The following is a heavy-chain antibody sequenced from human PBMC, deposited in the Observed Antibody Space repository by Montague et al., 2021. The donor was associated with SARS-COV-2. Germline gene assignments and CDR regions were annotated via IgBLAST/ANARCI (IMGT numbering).Heavy chain of an antibody. D-gene: IGHD6-6*01. CDR1: GASFASGNFY. CDR2: MYYTGPT. V-gene: IGHV4-61*01. CDR3: ASWRANVPSRPGFDY. J-gene: IGHJ4*02. Sequence: SETLSLTCTVSGASFASGNFYWSWIRQPPGQGLEWIGYMYYTGPTTYHPSLESRVTMPVDTSKNQFALTLTSVTAADTAVYDCASWRANVPSRPGFDYWGQGALVTVSS.